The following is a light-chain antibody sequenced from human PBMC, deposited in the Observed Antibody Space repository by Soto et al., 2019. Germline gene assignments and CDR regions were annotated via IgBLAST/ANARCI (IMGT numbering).Light chain of an antibody. Sequence: ESVLTQSPGTLSLSPGERATLSCRASQSVTSSYLAWYQQKPGQAPKLLIYGASSRATGILDRFSGSWSGTDFTLTISRLEAEDCAVYYCQQYGSSPRAVGQGTKVEIK. CDR3: QQYGSSPRA. V-gene: IGKV3-20*01. CDR2: GAS. J-gene: IGKJ1*01. CDR1: QSVTSSY.